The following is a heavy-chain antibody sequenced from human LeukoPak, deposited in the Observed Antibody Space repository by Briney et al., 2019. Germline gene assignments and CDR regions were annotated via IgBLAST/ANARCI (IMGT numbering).Heavy chain of an antibody. Sequence: SVKVSCKASGGTFSDHAVSWVRQAPGQGLEWMGRIIPLIGIRSYAQKFQDRGTISTDKSTNTAYMEVSTLRSEDTAVYYCAIIGVGGVDPFDSWGQGTLVTVSS. CDR2: IIPLIGIR. CDR3: AIIGVGGVDPFDS. D-gene: IGHD6-19*01. CDR1: GGTFSDHA. V-gene: IGHV1-69*04. J-gene: IGHJ4*02.